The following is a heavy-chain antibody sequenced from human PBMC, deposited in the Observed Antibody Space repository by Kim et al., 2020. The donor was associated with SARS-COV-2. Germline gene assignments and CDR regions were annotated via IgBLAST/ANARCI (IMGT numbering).Heavy chain of an antibody. D-gene: IGHD1-7*01. J-gene: IGHJ5*02. CDR1: GYTLTELS. CDR3: ATVGYNWNYTEEYNWFDP. V-gene: IGHV1-24*01. Sequence: ASVKVSCKVSGYTLTELSMHWVRQAPGKGLEWMGGFDPEDGETIYAQKFQGRVTMTEDTSTDTAYMELSSLRSEDTAVYYCATVGYNWNYTEEYNWFDPWGQGTLVTVSS. CDR2: FDPEDGET.